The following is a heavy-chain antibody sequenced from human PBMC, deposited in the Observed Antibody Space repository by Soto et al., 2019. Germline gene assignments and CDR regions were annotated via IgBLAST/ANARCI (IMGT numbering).Heavy chain of an antibody. CDR1: GGSISSYY. Sequence: PSETLSLTCTVSGGSISSYYWSWIRQPPGKGLEWIGYIYYSGSTNYNPSLKSRVTISVDTSKNQFSLKLSSVTAADTAVYYFARVLEGYYYGSGTKVPYYMDVWGKGTTVTVSS. V-gene: IGHV4-59*01. D-gene: IGHD3-10*01. J-gene: IGHJ6*03. CDR3: ARVLEGYYYGSGTKVPYYMDV. CDR2: IYYSGST.